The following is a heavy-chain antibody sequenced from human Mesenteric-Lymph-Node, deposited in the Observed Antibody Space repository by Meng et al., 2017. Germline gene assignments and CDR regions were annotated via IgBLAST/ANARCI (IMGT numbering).Heavy chain of an antibody. CDR1: GGSFSDYY. CDR3: ATQESRDGHNPY. V-gene: IGHV4-34*02. Sequence: QGQLQQWGAGLLKPSETLSLTCAVYGGSFSDYYWSCIRQPPGKGLEWIGEMYHSGTTNYNPSLKSRVTISMGKSNNQLSLKLNSVTAADTAVYYCATQESRDGHNPYWGQGTLVTVSS. D-gene: IGHD5-24*01. CDR2: MYHSGTT. J-gene: IGHJ4*02.